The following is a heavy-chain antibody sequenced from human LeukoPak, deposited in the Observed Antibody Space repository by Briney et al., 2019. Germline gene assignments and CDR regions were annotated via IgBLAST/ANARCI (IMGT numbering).Heavy chain of an antibody. CDR3: ARVGSWPHIFDY. Sequence: SVKVSCKASGGTFSSYAISWVRQAPGQGLEWMGGIIPIFGTADYAQKFQGRVTITADKSTSTAYMELSSLRSEDTAVYYCARVGSWPHIFDYWGQGTLVTVSS. J-gene: IGHJ4*02. V-gene: IGHV1-69*06. D-gene: IGHD2-15*01. CDR2: IIPIFGTA. CDR1: GGTFSSYA.